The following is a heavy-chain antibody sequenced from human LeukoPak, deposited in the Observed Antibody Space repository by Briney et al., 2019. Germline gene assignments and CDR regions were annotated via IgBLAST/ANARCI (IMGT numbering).Heavy chain of an antibody. CDR1: GFTFSSYE. D-gene: IGHD4-11*01. Sequence: LAGGSLRLSCAASGFTFSSYEMNWVRQAPGKGLEWVSFITSSGNTMYYADSVKGRFTISRDNAKNSLYLQMNSLRADDTAVYYCARLRSKYWFDPWSQGTLVTVSS. CDR3: ARLRSKYWFDP. J-gene: IGHJ5*02. CDR2: ITSSGNTM. V-gene: IGHV3-48*03.